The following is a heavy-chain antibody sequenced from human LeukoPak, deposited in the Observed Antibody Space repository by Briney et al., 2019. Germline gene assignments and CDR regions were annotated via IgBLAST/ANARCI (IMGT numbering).Heavy chain of an antibody. Sequence: LSETLSLTCAVYGGSLSGYYWSWIRQSPGKGPEWIGEINHGGSTNYNPSLKSRVTMSVDTSKNHFSLKLSSVAAADTAVYAREGRMSMGIEYWGQGTLVTVSS. CDR1: GGSLSGYY. V-gene: IGHV4-34*01. CDR3: EGRMSMGIEY. CDR2: INHGGST. D-gene: IGHD4/OR15-4a*01. J-gene: IGHJ4*02.